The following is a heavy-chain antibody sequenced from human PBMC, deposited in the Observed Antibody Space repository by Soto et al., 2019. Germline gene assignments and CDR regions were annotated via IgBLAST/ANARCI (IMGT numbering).Heavy chain of an antibody. CDR3: ARDLGYALPDY. CDR2: INAGNGNT. D-gene: IGHD2-15*01. Sequence: GASMKVSCKASGYTFTSYAMHWVRQAPGQRLEWMGWINAGNGNTKYSQKFQGRVTITRDTSASTAYMELSSLRSEDTAVYYCARDLGYALPDYSGQGTLVTVSS. J-gene: IGHJ4*02. CDR1: GYTFTSYA. V-gene: IGHV1-3*01.